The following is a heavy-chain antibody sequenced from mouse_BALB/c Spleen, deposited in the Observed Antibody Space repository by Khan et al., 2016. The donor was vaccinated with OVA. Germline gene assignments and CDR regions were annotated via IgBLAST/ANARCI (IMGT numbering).Heavy chain of an antibody. J-gene: IGHJ2*01. V-gene: IGHV1-9*01. CDR2: ILPGTGNT. D-gene: IGHD2-10*01. Sequence: QVQLQQSGAELMKPGASVKISCKATGYAFRSYWIEWVKQRPGHGLEWVGEILPGTGNTNYNEKFEGKATFTADTSSNTAYLQLSSLTSEDSAFYYCTRPYYADFWGQGTTLTVSS. CDR3: TRPYYADF. CDR1: GYAFRSYW.